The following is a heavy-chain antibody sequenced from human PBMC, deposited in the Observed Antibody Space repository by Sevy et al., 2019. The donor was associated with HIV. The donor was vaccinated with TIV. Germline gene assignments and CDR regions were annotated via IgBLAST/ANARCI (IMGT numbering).Heavy chain of an antibody. CDR3: ARESGSGWYIDH. Sequence: GGSLRLSCAASGFTFSSYGLHWVRQAPGRGLEWVAGILSVGNIKYYIDSVEGRFTISRDDSKNTLYLQMNSLRAEDTAVYYCARESGSGWYIDHWGQGALVIVSS. D-gene: IGHD6-19*01. V-gene: IGHV3-33*01. J-gene: IGHJ4*02. CDR1: GFTFSSYG. CDR2: ILSVGNIK.